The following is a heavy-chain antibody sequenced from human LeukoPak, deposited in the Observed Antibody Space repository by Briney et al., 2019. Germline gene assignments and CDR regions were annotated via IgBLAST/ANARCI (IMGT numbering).Heavy chain of an antibody. V-gene: IGHV4-34*01. CDR3: ARGGIRYYFDY. CDR1: GGSFSGYY. J-gene: IGHJ4*02. CDR2: INHSGST. D-gene: IGHD3-10*01. Sequence: SETLSLTCAVYGGSFSGYYWSWIRQPPGKGLEWIGEINHSGSTNYNPSLKSRVTISVDTSKNQFSLKLSSETAADTAVYYCARGGIRYYFDYWGQGTLVTVSS.